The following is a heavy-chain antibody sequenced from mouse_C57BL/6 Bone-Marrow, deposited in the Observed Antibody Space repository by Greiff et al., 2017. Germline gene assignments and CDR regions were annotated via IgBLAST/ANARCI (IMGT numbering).Heavy chain of an antibody. Sequence: QVQLQQPGAELVKPGASVKMSCKASGYTFTSYWITWVKQRPGQGLEWIGDIYPGSGSTNYNEKFKSKVTLSVDTSSSTAYMQLSSLTSEDSAVYYCARRGYHIYAMDYWGQGTSVTVSS. D-gene: IGHD3-1*01. V-gene: IGHV1-55*01. CDR1: GYTFTSYW. J-gene: IGHJ4*01. CDR3: ARRGYHIYAMDY. CDR2: IYPGSGST.